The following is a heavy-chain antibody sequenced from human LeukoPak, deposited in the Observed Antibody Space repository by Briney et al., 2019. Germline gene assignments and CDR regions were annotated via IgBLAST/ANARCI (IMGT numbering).Heavy chain of an antibody. CDR1: GGSFSGYY. J-gene: IGHJ4*02. Sequence: SETLSLTCAVYGGSFSGYYWSWIRQPPGKGLEWIGEISHSGSTYYNPSLKSRVTVSVDTSKSQLSLKLGSVTAADTAVYYCARVEYFDYIWGSYKYWGQGTLVTVSS. CDR2: ISHSGST. V-gene: IGHV4-34*01. D-gene: IGHD3-16*01. CDR3: ARVEYFDYIWGSYKY.